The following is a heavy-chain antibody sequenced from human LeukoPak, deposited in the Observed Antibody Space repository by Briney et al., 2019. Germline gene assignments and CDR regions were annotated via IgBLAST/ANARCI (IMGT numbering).Heavy chain of an antibody. V-gene: IGHV3-21*01. D-gene: IGHD3-22*01. Sequence: PGGSLRLSCAASGFTFSSYSMNWVRQAPGKGLEWVSSISSSSSYIYYADSVKGRFTISRDNAKHSLYVQMNSLRAEDTAVYYCARDLTYYYDSSGYSVIDYWGQGTLVTVSS. J-gene: IGHJ4*02. CDR3: ARDLTYYYDSSGYSVIDY. CDR2: ISSSSSYI. CDR1: GFTFSSYS.